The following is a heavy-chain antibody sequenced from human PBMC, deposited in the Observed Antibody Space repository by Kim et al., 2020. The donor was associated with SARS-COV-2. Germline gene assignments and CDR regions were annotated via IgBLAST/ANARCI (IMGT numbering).Heavy chain of an antibody. D-gene: IGHD2-2*01. V-gene: IGHV1-46*01. J-gene: IGHJ6*02. CDR2: INPSGGST. Sequence: ASVKVSCKASGYTFTSYYMHWVRQAPGQGLEWMGIINPSGGSTSYAQKFQGRVTMTRDTSTSTVYMELSSLRSEDTAVYYCARECTTRYYYYGMDVWGQGTTVTVSS. CDR3: ARECTTRYYYYGMDV. CDR1: GYTFTSYY.